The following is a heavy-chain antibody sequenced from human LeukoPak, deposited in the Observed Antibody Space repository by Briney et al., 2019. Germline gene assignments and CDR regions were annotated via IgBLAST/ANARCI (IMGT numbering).Heavy chain of an antibody. CDR3: AREKGQQQLESGFDP. V-gene: IGHV4-39*07. Sequence: PSETLSLTCTVSGGSISSSGYYWGWIRQPPGKGLEWIGSIYYSGSTYYSPSLKSRVTISVDTSKNQFSLKLSSVTAADTAVYYCAREKGQQQLESGFDPWGQGTLVTVSS. CDR1: GGSISSSGYY. J-gene: IGHJ5*02. CDR2: IYYSGST. D-gene: IGHD6-13*01.